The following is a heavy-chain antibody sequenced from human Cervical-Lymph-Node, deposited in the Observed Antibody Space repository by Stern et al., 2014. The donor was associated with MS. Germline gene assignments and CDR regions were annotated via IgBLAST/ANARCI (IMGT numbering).Heavy chain of an antibody. V-gene: IGHV3-33*01. CDR1: GFTFSSYG. CDR3: SRGHIPYAYNYLFDY. J-gene: IGHJ4*02. D-gene: IGHD5-24*01. CDR2: AWYDGSTA. Sequence: VQLVESGGGVVQPGTSLSLSCAASGFTFSSYGMHWVRQAPGQGLEWVALAWYDGSTAYYTNSVKGRFTISRDNSKNTLSLQMNSLTAEDTAVYYCSRGHIPYAYNYLFDYWGQGTLVTVSS.